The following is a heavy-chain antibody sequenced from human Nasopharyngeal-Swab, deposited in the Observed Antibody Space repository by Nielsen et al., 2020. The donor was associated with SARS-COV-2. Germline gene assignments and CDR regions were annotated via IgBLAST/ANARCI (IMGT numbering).Heavy chain of an antibody. V-gene: IGHV4-59*01. CDR1: GGSISSYY. D-gene: IGHD3-3*01. CDR2: IYYRGST. J-gene: IGHJ6*02. Sequence: SETLSLTCTVSGGSISSYYWSWIRQPPGKGLEWIGYIYYRGSTNYNPSLKSRVTTSVDTSKNQFSLKLSSVTAADTAVYYCARDRRYDFWSGALPTYYYYGMDVWGQGTTVTGSS. CDR3: ARDRRYDFWSGALPTYYYYGMDV.